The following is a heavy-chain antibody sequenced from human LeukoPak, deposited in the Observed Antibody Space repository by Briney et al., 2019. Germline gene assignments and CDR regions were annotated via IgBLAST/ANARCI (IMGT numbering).Heavy chain of an antibody. V-gene: IGHV4-59*01. CDR2: IYYTGST. CDR1: GGSISSYY. Sequence: SETLSLTCTVSGGSISSYYWNWIRQSPGKGLEGIGYIYYTGSTIYYPSLKSRVTISVDTSKNQFSLKLRSVTAADTAVYYCARLDYGTLAAGFDPWGQGTLVSVSS. J-gene: IGHJ5*02. D-gene: IGHD4-17*01. CDR3: ARLDYGTLAAGFDP.